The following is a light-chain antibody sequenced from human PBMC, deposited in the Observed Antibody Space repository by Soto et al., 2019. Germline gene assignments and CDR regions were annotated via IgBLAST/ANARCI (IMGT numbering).Light chain of an antibody. Sequence: QSMLMQPPSVSGAPGQRVTISCTGSSSNIGAGYDVHWYQQLPGTAPKLLIYGNSNRPSGVPDRFSGSKSGTSASLAITGLQAEDEADYYCQSYDSSLSGSVFGGGTKLTVL. J-gene: IGLJ3*02. CDR1: SSNIGAGYD. CDR3: QSYDSSLSGSV. V-gene: IGLV1-40*01. CDR2: GNS.